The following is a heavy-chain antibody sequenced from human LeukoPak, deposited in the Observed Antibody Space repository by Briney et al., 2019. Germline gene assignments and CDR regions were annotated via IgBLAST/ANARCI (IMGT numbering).Heavy chain of an antibody. Sequence: SETLSLTCTVSGGSISSYYWSWIRQPPGKGLEWIGYIYYSGSTNYNPSLKSRVTISVDTSKNQFSLKLSSVTAADTAVYYCAGESTINGSYTIDYWGQGTLVTVSS. CDR1: GGSISSYY. J-gene: IGHJ4*02. V-gene: IGHV4-59*01. CDR2: IYYSGST. CDR3: AGESTINGSYTIDY. D-gene: IGHD1-26*01.